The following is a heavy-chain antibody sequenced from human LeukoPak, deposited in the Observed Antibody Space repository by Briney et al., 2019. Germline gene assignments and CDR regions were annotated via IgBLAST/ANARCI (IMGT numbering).Heavy chain of an antibody. CDR3: ARGSTYYDSSGQVPFDY. CDR2: ISGSSSTI. D-gene: IGHD3-22*01. J-gene: IGHJ4*02. Sequence: GGSLRLSCAASGFTFSSYSMNWVRQAPGKGLEWGSYISGSSSTIYYADSVKGRFTISRDNGENTLYLQMNSLRAEDTAVYYCARGSTYYDSSGQVPFDYWGQGTLVNVSS. V-gene: IGHV3-48*01. CDR1: GFTFSSYS.